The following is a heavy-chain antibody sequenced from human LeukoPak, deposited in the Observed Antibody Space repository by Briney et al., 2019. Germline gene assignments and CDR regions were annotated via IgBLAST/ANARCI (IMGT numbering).Heavy chain of an antibody. CDR2: ITSSGAAT. CDR3: AKDRPNYYGSNGHYYKLNGDC. V-gene: IGHV3-23*01. Sequence: GGSLRLSCAASGFTFSSYAMSWVRQAPGKGLEWVSSITSSGAATYYADSVKGRFTISRDDSDNTLYLQMNSLRAEDTAVYYCAKDRPNYYGSNGHYYKLNGDCWGQGTLVTVSS. J-gene: IGHJ4*02. CDR1: GFTFSSYA. D-gene: IGHD3-22*01.